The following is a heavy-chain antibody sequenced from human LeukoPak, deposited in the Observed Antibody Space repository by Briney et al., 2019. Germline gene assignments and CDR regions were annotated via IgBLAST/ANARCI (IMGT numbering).Heavy chain of an antibody. Sequence: SVKVSCKASGGTFSSYAITWVRQAPGQGLEWMGRIIPILGTANYARKFQGRDTITTDESTSTAYMELSSLRSEDTAVYYCARDMVAAALDYWGQGTLVTVSS. D-gene: IGHD6-13*01. CDR2: IIPILGTA. V-gene: IGHV1-69*05. CDR1: GGTFSSYA. J-gene: IGHJ4*02. CDR3: ARDMVAAALDY.